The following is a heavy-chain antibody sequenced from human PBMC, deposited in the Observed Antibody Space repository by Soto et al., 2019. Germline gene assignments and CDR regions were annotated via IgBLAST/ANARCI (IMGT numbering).Heavy chain of an antibody. Sequence: QVQLQQSGPGLVKPSQSLSLTCVLSGDSVSSNRAAWNWDRQSPSRGLECLGRTYYRSKWKNDYALSVNSRITINPDTSKNQFSLQLNSVTPEDTAVYYCVRGIDSSFDYWGQGTLVIVSS. CDR3: VRGIDSSFDY. CDR2: TYYRSKWKN. V-gene: IGHV6-1*01. D-gene: IGHD6-13*01. CDR1: GDSVSSNRAA. J-gene: IGHJ4*02.